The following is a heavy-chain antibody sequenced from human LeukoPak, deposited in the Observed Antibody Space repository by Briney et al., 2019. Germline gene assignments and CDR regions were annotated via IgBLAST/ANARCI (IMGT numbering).Heavy chain of an antibody. Sequence: KPSETLSLTCSVSGYSISSAYYWGWIRQPPGKGLEWIGNIFYSGSTYYSPSVKSRVTISLDTSRNQFSLKLNSVTAADTAVYYCAKSNGYGLVDIWGQGTMVAVSS. D-gene: IGHD3-10*01. CDR3: AKSNGYGLVDI. J-gene: IGHJ3*02. CDR1: GYSISSAYY. CDR2: IFYSGST. V-gene: IGHV4-38-2*02.